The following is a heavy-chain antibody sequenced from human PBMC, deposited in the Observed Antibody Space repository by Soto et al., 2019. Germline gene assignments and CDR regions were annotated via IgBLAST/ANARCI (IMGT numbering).Heavy chain of an antibody. CDR3: ATGAYDSSWRFDY. V-gene: IGHV1-69*18. Sequence: QVQLVQSGAEVKKPGSSVKVSCTASEGTFDTYVISWVRQAPGQGLEWMGTIVPLMRTANHAQKFRDRVTITADESTNTAYIELTGLRSEDTAIYYCATGAYDSSWRFDYWGQGTLVTVSS. CDR2: IVPLMRTA. J-gene: IGHJ4*02. D-gene: IGHD3-22*01. CDR1: EGTFDTYV.